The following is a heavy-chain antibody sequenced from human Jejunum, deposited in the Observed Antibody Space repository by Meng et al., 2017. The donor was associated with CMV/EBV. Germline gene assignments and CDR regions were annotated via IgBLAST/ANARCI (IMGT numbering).Heavy chain of an antibody. D-gene: IGHD6-6*01. CDR2: INGNGGST. CDR3: ARGGYSSSSGEYDY. V-gene: IGHV3-20*03. Sequence: GFTFDAYGMSWVRQSPGKGLGWVSDINGNGGSTAYGDSVEGRFTISRDNAKNSLYLQVNSLRADDTAFYYCARGGYSSSSGEYDYWGQGTLVTVSS. CDR1: GFTFDAYG. J-gene: IGHJ4*02.